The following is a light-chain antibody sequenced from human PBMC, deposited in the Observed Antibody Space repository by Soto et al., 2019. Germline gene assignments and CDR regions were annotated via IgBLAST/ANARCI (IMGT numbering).Light chain of an antibody. J-gene: IGKJ5*01. Sequence: DVVMARTPLSLSFAPVQRSSISCKSGHSLLHITGETFLFWYLQKPGQSPQLLIYEVSTRVSGVPDRFSGSGSGTDFTLEISRVETDDVGIYYCMQSTQLPPTFGQGTRLEIK. CDR2: EVS. CDR3: MQSTQLPPT. CDR1: HSLLHITGETF. V-gene: IGKV2D-29*02.